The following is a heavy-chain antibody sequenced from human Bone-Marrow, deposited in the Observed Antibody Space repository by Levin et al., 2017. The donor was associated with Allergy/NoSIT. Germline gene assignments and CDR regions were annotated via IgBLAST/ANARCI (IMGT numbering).Heavy chain of an antibody. D-gene: IGHD3-16*01. V-gene: IGHV4-39*07. Sequence: SETLSLTCTVSADSITDSQYSWAWIRQPPGRGLEWIGNIYYSGTTYYNPSLTSRVTISLDTSRNQFSLRLSSVTAADTSVYYCARENVAYFDYWGQGTLVTVSS. J-gene: IGHJ4*02. CDR2: IYYSGTT. CDR3: ARENVAYFDY. CDR1: ADSITDSQYS.